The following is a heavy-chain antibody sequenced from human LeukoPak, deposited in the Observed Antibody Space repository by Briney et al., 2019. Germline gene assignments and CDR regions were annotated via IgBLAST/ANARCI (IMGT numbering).Heavy chain of an antibody. D-gene: IGHD2-15*01. V-gene: IGHV4-59*08. CDR1: GGSISSYY. Sequence: SETLSLTCTVSGGSISSYYWSWIRQPPGKGLEWIGYIYYSGSTNYNPSLKSRVTISVDTSKNQFSLKLSSVTAADTAVYYCAGHGGAWGYCSGGSCPILDYWGQGTLVTVSS. J-gene: IGHJ4*02. CDR2: IYYSGST. CDR3: AGHGGAWGYCSGGSCPILDY.